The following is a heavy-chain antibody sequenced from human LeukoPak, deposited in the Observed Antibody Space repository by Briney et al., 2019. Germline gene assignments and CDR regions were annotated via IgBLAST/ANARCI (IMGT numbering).Heavy chain of an antibody. CDR3: ARPTYTSSSRYFFDY. Sequence: ASVKVSCKASGYTLTGYYMHWVRQAPGQGLEWMGWINPNSGGTNYAQKFQGRVTMTRDTSISTAYMELSRLRSDGTAVYYCARPTYTSSSRYFFDYWGQGTLVTVSS. D-gene: IGHD6-13*01. CDR1: GYTLTGYY. V-gene: IGHV1-2*02. J-gene: IGHJ4*02. CDR2: INPNSGGT.